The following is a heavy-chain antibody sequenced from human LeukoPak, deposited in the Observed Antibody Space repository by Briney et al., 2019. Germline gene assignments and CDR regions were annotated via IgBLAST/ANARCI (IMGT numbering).Heavy chain of an antibody. J-gene: IGHJ6*03. V-gene: IGHV3-21*01. D-gene: IGHD3-3*01. CDR1: GFTFSTYS. Sequence: GGSLRLSCAASGFTFSTYSMNWVRQAPGKGLEWVSSISSSSSYIYYADSVKGRFTISRDNAKNSLYLQMNSLRAEDTAVYYCAREGLGYYDFWSGYYSYYYYMDVWGKGTTVTVSS. CDR2: ISSSSSYI. CDR3: AREGLGYYDFWSGYYSYYYYMDV.